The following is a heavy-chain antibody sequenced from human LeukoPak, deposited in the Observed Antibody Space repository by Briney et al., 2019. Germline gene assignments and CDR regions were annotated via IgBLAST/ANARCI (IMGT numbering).Heavy chain of an antibody. CDR3: ARRGMSSSLMVGIDP. V-gene: IGHV4-34*01. J-gene: IGHJ5*02. CDR2: INHSGST. CDR1: GGSFSGYY. D-gene: IGHD6-13*01. Sequence: PSETLSLTCAVYGGSFSGYYWSWIRQPPGKGLEWIGEINHSGSTNYNPSLKSRVTISVDTSKNQFSLKLSSVTAADTAVYYCARRGMSSSLMVGIDPWGQGTLVTVSS.